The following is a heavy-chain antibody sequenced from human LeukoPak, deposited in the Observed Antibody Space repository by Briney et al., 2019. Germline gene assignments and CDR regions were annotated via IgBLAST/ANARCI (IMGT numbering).Heavy chain of an antibody. Sequence: ASVKVSFKASGHTFTSYAMHWVRQAPGQRREWMGWINAGNGNTKYSQKFQGRVTITRDTSASTAYMELSSLRSEDTAVYYCARGLVVAARGWFDPWGQGTLVTVSS. CDR2: INAGNGNT. J-gene: IGHJ5*02. V-gene: IGHV1-3*01. CDR1: GHTFTSYA. CDR3: ARGLVVAARGWFDP. D-gene: IGHD2-15*01.